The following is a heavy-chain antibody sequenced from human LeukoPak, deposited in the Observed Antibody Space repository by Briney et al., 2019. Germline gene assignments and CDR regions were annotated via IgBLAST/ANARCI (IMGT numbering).Heavy chain of an antibody. CDR1: GGSISSYY. Sequence: PSETLSLTCTVSGGSISSYYWSWIRQPPGKGLEWIGYIYYRGSTNYNPSLKSRVTISVDTSKNQFSLKLTSVTAADTAVYYCARSEGFLEWLFAYWGQGTLVTVSS. D-gene: IGHD3-3*01. CDR2: IYYRGST. J-gene: IGHJ4*02. V-gene: IGHV4-59*01. CDR3: ARSEGFLEWLFAY.